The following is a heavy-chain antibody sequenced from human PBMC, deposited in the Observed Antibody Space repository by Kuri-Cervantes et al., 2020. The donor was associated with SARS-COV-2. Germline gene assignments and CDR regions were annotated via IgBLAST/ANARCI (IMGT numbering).Heavy chain of an antibody. D-gene: IGHD2-21*02. J-gene: IGHJ5*02. CDR2: ISGSGGST. V-gene: IGHV3-23*01. CDR1: GFTFSSYS. CDR3: ARLPLKMVVLTTRVRS. Sequence: GGSLRLSCAASGFTFSSYSMNWVRQAPGKGLEWVSAISGSGGSTYYADSVKGRFTISRDNSKNTLYLQMNSLRAEHTAVYYFARLPLKMVVLTTRVRSWGQGTLVTVSS.